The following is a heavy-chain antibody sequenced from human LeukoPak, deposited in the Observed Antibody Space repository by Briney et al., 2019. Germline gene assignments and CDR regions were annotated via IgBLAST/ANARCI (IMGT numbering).Heavy chain of an antibody. CDR1: GGSISSSSYY. CDR2: IYYSGST. V-gene: IGHV4-39*01. CDR3: ASREGSSSWPAPLDY. Sequence: SETLSLTCTVSGGSISSSSYYWGWIRQPPGKGLEWIGSIYYSGSTYYNPSLKSRVTISVDTSKNQFSLKLSSVTAADTAVYYCASREGSSSWPAPLDYWGQGTLVTVSS. J-gene: IGHJ4*02. D-gene: IGHD6-13*01.